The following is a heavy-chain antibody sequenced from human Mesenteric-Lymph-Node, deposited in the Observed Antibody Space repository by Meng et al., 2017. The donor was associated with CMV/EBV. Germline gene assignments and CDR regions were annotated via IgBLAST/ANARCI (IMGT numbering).Heavy chain of an antibody. J-gene: IGHJ6*02. CDR3: ARGVVQMGPDV. D-gene: IGHD1-1*01. CDR2: ISSSSSYI. V-gene: IGHV3-21*01. Sequence: GGPLRLSCAASGFTFSSYSMNWVRQAPGKGLEWVSSISSSSSYIYYADSVKGRFTISRDNAKNSLYLQMNSLRAEDTAVYYCARGVVQMGPDVWGQGTTVTVSS. CDR1: GFTFSSYS.